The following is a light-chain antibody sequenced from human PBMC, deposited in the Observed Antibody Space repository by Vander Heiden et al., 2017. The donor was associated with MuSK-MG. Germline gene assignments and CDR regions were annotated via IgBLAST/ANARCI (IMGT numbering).Light chain of an antibody. CDR3: SSYTSSTPVV. CDR1: SSDVGSYNR. Sequence: QSALTQPPSVSGSPGQSVTISCTGTSSDVGSYNRVSWYQQPPGTAPKLMIYEVSNRPSGVPDRFSGSKSGNTASLTISVLQAEDEADYYCSSYTSSTPVVFGGGTKLTVL. J-gene: IGLJ2*01. V-gene: IGLV2-18*02. CDR2: EVS.